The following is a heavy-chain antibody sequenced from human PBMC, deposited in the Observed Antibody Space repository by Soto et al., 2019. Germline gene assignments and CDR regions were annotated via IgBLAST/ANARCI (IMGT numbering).Heavy chain of an antibody. D-gene: IGHD1-20*01. CDR3: AIGGGLTPYYYYYYMDV. V-gene: IGHV1-46*01. CDR1: GYTFTSYY. J-gene: IGHJ6*03. Sequence: QVQLVQSGAEVKKPGASVKVSCKASGYTFTSYYMHWVRQAPGQGLEWMGIINPSGGSTSYAQKFQGRVTMTWDTSTRTVYMELSSLRSEDTAVYYCAIGGGLTPYYYYYYMDVWGKGTTVTVSS. CDR2: INPSGGST.